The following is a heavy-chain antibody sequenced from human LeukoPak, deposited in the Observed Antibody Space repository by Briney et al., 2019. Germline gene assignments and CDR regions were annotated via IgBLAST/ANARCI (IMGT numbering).Heavy chain of an antibody. CDR3: TTDEPTYYDFWSGYYNDY. D-gene: IGHD3-3*01. CDR2: IKSKTDGGTT. J-gene: IGHJ4*02. CDR1: GFTFSNAW. V-gene: IGHV3-15*01. Sequence: GGSLRLSCAASGFTFSNAWMSWVRQAPGKGLEWVGRIKSKTDGGTTDYAAPVKGRFTISRGDSKNTLYLQMNSLKTEDTAVYYCTTDEPTYYDFWSGYYNDYWGQGTLVTVSS.